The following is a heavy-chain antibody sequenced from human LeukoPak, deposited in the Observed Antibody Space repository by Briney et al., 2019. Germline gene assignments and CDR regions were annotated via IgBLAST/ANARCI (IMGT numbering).Heavy chain of an antibody. Sequence: GGSLRLSCAASGVTLSTYAMSWARQAPGKGLEWVSGISSSGSGDNTYYADSVKGRFTISRDNSKNTLYLQMNSLRAEDTAVYYCAKGSSPVESEFDYWGQGTLVTVSS. J-gene: IGHJ4*02. V-gene: IGHV3-23*01. D-gene: IGHD1-14*01. CDR3: AKGSSPVESEFDY. CDR2: ISSSGSGDNT. CDR1: GVTLSTYA.